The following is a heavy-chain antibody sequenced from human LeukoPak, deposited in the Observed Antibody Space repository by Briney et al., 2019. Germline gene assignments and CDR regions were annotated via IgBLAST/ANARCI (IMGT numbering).Heavy chain of an antibody. D-gene: IGHD6-6*01. CDR1: RFIFSNYW. J-gene: IGHJ4*02. CDR2: INQDGSQK. CDR3: ARGISSSPYDY. Sequence: PEGSLRLSCAASRFIFSNYWMIWVRQAPGKGLEWVANINQDGSQKYYVDSVKGRFTISRDNAKNSLYLQMNSLRAEDKAVYYCARGISSSPYDYWGQGTLVTVSS. V-gene: IGHV3-7*01.